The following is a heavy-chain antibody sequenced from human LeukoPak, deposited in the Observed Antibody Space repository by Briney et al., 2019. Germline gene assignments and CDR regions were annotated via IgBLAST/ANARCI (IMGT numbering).Heavy chain of an antibody. Sequence: GGSLRLSCAASGFTFSNYWMGWVRQAPGKRPEWVANMNIDGSEKYYADSVKGRFSISRDNARNSVYLQMASLRVEDTAVYYCARDYWRSLEYWGQGTLVTVSS. D-gene: IGHD3-16*01. J-gene: IGHJ4*02. CDR1: GFTFSNYW. CDR3: ARDYWRSLEY. CDR2: MNIDGSEK. V-gene: IGHV3-7*01.